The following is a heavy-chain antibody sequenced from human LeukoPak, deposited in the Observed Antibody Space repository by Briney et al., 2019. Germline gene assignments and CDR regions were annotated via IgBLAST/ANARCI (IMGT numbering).Heavy chain of an antibody. V-gene: IGHV4-39*01. CDR1: GGSISSSTYY. CDR2: IYYSGST. D-gene: IGHD1-26*01. CDR3: ARLPRPVGSIPHDAFDI. Sequence: PSETLSPTCAVSGGSISSSTYYWGWIRQPPGKGLDWIGNIYYSGSTHYKPSLKSRVTISIDTPKNQFSLTLSSVTAADTAVYYCARLPRPVGSIPHDAFDIWGQGTMVTVSS. J-gene: IGHJ3*02.